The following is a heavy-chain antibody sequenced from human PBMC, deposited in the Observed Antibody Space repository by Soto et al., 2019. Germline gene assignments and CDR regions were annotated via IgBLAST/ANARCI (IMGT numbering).Heavy chain of an antibody. Sequence: SDTLSLTCTVSVTSISSYCWSWIRQPPGKGLEWIANIHYSATTNYNPTLASRVTLSVYTSKNQFSLKMTSVIAADRGMYFCARYNSYAIDYWGRGTLVTVSS. V-gene: IGHV4-59*07. CDR3: ARYNSYAIDY. J-gene: IGHJ4*02. CDR1: VTSISSYC. CDR2: IHYSATT. D-gene: IGHD2-8*01.